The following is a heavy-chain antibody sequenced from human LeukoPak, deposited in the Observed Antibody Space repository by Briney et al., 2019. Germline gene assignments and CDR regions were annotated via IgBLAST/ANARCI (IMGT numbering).Heavy chain of an antibody. D-gene: IGHD1-20*01. CDR2: ISWNSGSI. J-gene: IGHJ6*02. CDR3: ATDVLTATTFDSGMNV. CDR1: GFAFDDYA. V-gene: IGHV3-9*01. Sequence: GRSLRLSCAASGFAFDDYAMHWVRQAPGKGLEWVSGISWNSGSIGYADSVKGRFTISRDNAKNSLYLQMNSLRAEDTALYYCATDVLTATTFDSGMNVWGQGTTVTVSS.